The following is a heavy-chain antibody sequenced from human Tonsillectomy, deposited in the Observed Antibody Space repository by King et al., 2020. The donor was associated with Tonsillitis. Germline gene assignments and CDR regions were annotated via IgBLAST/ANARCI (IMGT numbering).Heavy chain of an antibody. J-gene: IGHJ4*02. V-gene: IGHV4-59*08. CDR2: IHYRGST. CDR3: ARHQGWTVDLHY. D-gene: IGHD3/OR15-3a*01. Sequence: LQLQESGPGLVKPSETLSLTCTVSGGSISNFFWSWIRQPPGKGLEWIGYIHYRGSTNYNPSLKSRVTITVDTSKNQFSLKLSSVTAADTAVYYCARHQGWTVDLHYWGQGTLVTVSS. CDR1: GGSISNFF.